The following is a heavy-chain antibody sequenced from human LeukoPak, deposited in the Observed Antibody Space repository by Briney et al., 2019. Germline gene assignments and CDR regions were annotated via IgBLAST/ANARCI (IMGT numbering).Heavy chain of an antibody. CDR3: ARGAEVQIWSYYFDY. CDR2: TNWNGDKK. V-gene: IGHV3-20*04. CDR1: GFTFSNYA. J-gene: IGHJ4*02. Sequence: GGSLRLSCAASGFTFSNYAMNWVRQAPGKGLEWVSGTNWNGDKKGYADSVKGRFTISRDNAKNSLYLQMNSLRAEDTAFYYCARGAEVQIWSYYFDYWGQGTLVTVSS. D-gene: IGHD5-18*01.